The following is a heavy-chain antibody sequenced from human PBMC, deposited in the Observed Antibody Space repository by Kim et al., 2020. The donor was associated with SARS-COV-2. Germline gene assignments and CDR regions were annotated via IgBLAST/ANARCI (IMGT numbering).Heavy chain of an antibody. D-gene: IGHD3-22*01. CDR2: IDWDDNK. CDR3: ARIRRDSSASTKIDY. Sequence: SGPTLVNPTQTLTLTCTFSGFSLSTIGMCLTWIRQPPGKALEWLAMIDWDDNKHYSTSLRSRLTISKDISKNQVVLTLTNMDPVDTATFYCARIRRDSSASTKIDYWGRGTLVTASS. CDR1: GFSLSTIGMC. J-gene: IGHJ4*02. V-gene: IGHV2-70*01.